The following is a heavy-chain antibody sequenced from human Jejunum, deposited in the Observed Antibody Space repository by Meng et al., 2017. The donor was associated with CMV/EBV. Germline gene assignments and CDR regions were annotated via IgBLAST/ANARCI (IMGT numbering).Heavy chain of an antibody. CDR1: FTSYR. CDR2: INPSGGKT. D-gene: IGHD2-2*01. CDR3: ARAISSNCCFEDCRQYFDS. J-gene: IGHJ4*02. Sequence: FTSYRMHWERQAPGQGIEWMGTINPSGGKTTYAQRFQGRVTMTRDTSTTTVYMELSNLRSEDTAVFFCARAISSNCCFEDCRQYFDSWGQGTLVTVSS. V-gene: IGHV1-46*01.